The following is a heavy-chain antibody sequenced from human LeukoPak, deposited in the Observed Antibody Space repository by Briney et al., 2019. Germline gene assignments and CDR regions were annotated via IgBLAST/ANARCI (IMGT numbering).Heavy chain of an antibody. D-gene: IGHD3-10*01. CDR2: INAGNGNT. V-gene: IGHV1-3*01. Sequence: ASVKVSCKASGYTFTSYAMHWVRQAPGQRLEWMGWINAGNGNTKYSQKFQGRVTITRDTSASTAYMELSSLRSEDTAVCYCARILWFGESHFDYWGQGTLVTVSS. CDR3: ARILWFGESHFDY. J-gene: IGHJ4*02. CDR1: GYTFTSYA.